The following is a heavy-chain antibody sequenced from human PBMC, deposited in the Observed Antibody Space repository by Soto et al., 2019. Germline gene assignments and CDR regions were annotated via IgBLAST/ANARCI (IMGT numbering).Heavy chain of an antibody. CDR1: GGVFSSSA. CDR2: IVPVFGST. J-gene: IGHJ4*02. CDR3: AGVDSAMITLNY. V-gene: IGHV1-69*13. Sequence: GASVKVSCKASGGVFSSSAITWFRQAPGQGLEWMGGIVPVFGSTNYAQKFQARVTLTADESSSTAYMELSSLRSDDTAVYYCAGVDSAMITLNYWGQGTQVTVSS. D-gene: IGHD3-16*01.